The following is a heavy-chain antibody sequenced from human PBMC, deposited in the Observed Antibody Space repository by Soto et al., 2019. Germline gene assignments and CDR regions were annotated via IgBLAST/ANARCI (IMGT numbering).Heavy chain of an antibody. CDR1: GFTFSSYW. Sequence: EVQLVESGGGLVQPGGSLRLSCAASGFTFSSYWMSWVRQAPGKGREWVANIKQDGSEKYYVDSVKGRFTISRDNAKNSLYLQMNSLRAEDTAVYYCARERQRWLTRGYFDYWGQGTLVTVSS. CDR2: IKQDGSEK. D-gene: IGHD1-1*01. J-gene: IGHJ4*02. CDR3: ARERQRWLTRGYFDY. V-gene: IGHV3-7*01.